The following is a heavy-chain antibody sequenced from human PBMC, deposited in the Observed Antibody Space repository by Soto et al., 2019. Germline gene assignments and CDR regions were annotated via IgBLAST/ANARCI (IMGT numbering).Heavy chain of an antibody. CDR1: GFTFSSYE. CDR3: ARDRVAGYSSSWYSDY. CDR2: ISSSGSTI. Sequence: EVQLVESGGGLVQPGGSLRLSCAASGFTFSSYEMNWVRQAPGKGLEGVSYISSSGSTIYYADSVKGRFTISRDNAKNSLYLQMNSLRAEDTAVYYCARDRVAGYSSSWYSDYWGQGTLVTVSS. D-gene: IGHD6-13*01. V-gene: IGHV3-48*03. J-gene: IGHJ4*02.